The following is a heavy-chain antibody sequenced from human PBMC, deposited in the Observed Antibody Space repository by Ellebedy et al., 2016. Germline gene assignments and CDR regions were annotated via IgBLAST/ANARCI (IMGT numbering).Heavy chain of an antibody. V-gene: IGHV4-38-2*02. J-gene: IGHJ4*02. D-gene: IGHD3-3*01. Sequence: SETLSLTXTVSGYSISSGYYWSWIRQPPGKGLEWIGYIYYSGSTNYNPSLKSRVTISVDTSKNQFSLKLSSVTAADTAVYYCASARPTYYDFWSSYYFDYWGQGTLVTVSS. CDR1: GYSISSGYY. CDR2: IYYSGST. CDR3: ASARPTYYDFWSSYYFDY.